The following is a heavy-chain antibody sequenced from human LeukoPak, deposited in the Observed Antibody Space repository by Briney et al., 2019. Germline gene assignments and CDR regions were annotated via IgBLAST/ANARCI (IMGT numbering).Heavy chain of an antibody. Sequence: TLSLTCTVSGGSISSGSYYWSWIRQPAGKGLEWIGRIYTSGSTNYNPSLKSRVTISVDTSKNQFSLKLSSVTAADTAVYYCARDREGSSPGRPNYYYYMDVWGKGTTVTVSS. J-gene: IGHJ6*03. D-gene: IGHD1-26*01. V-gene: IGHV4-61*02. CDR3: ARDREGSSPGRPNYYYYMDV. CDR1: GGSISSGSYY. CDR2: IYTSGST.